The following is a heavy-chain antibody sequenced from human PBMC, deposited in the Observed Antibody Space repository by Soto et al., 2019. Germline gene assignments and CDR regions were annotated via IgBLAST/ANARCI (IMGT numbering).Heavy chain of an antibody. J-gene: IGHJ4*02. V-gene: IGHV1-18*01. D-gene: IGHD4-17*01. CDR3: ARDAPRVYGDYGFFDY. CDR1: GYTFTSYG. CDR2: ISAYNGNT. Sequence: VSVKVSCKASGYTFTSYGISWVRQAPGQGLEWMGWISAYNGNTNYAQKLQGRVTMTTDTSTSTAYMELRSLRSDDTAVYYCARDAPRVYGDYGFFDYWGQGTLVTVSS.